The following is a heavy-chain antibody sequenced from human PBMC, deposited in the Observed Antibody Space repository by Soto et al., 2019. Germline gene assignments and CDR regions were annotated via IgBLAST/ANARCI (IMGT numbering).Heavy chain of an antibody. Sequence: SETLSLTCAVYGGSFSGYYWCWIRQPPGKGLEWIGEINHSGSTNYNPSLKSRVTISVDTSKNQFSLKLSSVTAADTAVYYCAGKGVARPINYWGQGTLVTVSS. J-gene: IGHJ4*02. CDR2: INHSGST. CDR1: GGSFSGYY. D-gene: IGHD6-6*01. CDR3: AGKGVARPINY. V-gene: IGHV4-34*01.